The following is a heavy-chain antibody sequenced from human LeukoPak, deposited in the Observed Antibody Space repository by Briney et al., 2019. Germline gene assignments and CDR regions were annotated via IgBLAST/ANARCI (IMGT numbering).Heavy chain of an antibody. J-gene: IGHJ3*01. CDR2: IYYNGNT. CDR3: ARDGFNSWGAFDV. Sequence: SETLSLTCTVSGGSITGYFLTWIRQPPGKGLEWIGYIYYNGNTNYNPSLKSRVTISVDTSKNQFSLKLNSLTAADTAVYYCARDGFNSWGAFDVWGQGTMATVSS. CDR1: GGSITGYF. V-gene: IGHV4-59*01. D-gene: IGHD5-24*01.